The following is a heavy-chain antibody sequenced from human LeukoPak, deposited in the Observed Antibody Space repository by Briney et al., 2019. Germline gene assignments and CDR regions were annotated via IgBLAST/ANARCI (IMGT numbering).Heavy chain of an antibody. CDR3: VRTPPNWGADY. CDR2: MSPNGGDT. Sequence: GASVKVSCKASGGTFSSYAISWVRQAPGQGLEWMGWMSPNGGDTGYAQEFQGRLTMTRDTSISTAYMELSSLRSEDTAVYYCVRTPPNWGADYWGQGTLVTVSS. D-gene: IGHD3-16*01. CDR1: GGTFSSYA. J-gene: IGHJ4*02. V-gene: IGHV1-8*02.